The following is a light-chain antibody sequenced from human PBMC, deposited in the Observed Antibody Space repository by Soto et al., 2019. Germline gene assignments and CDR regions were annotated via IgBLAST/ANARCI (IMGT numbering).Light chain of an antibody. V-gene: IGLV1-47*02. CDR2: TNN. CDR1: SSNIGSNF. Sequence: QSVLTQPPSASGTPGQRVTISCSGSSSNIGSNFVYWYQHLPGTAHKLLIYTNNQRPSGVPDRFSGSKSGTSASLAISGLRSEYEADYYCASWECSLSAHVFGTGTQLTVL. J-gene: IGLJ1*01. CDR3: ASWECSLSAHV.